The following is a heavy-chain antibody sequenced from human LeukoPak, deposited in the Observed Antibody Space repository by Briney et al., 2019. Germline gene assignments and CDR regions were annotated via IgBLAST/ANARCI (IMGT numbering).Heavy chain of an antibody. CDR2: MNPNSGGT. CDR1: VYTCTIYY. V-gene: IGHV1-8*03. D-gene: IGHD6-19*01. CDR3: ARAPGGLVAGTNYYYYMDV. J-gene: IGHJ6*03. Sequence: ASVKVSCKASVYTCTIYYINWVRQAPRQGHGWMGWMNPNSGGTSYAQKFQGRVTITRNTSISTAYMELSSVRSEDTAVYYCARAPGGLVAGTNYYYYMDVLGKGSTVSVSS.